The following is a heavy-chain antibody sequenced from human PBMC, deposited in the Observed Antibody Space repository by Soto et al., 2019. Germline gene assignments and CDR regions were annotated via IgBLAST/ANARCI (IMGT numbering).Heavy chain of an antibody. CDR1: GFTFSSYA. D-gene: IGHD6-13*01. J-gene: IGHJ4*02. CDR3: ARRGPGTYFDY. Sequence: EVQLLESGGGLVQPGGSLRLSCAASGFTFSSYAMNWVRQAPGKGLEWVSVISGSGGSTHYADSVKGRFTISRDNSKNTLYLQMNSLRAEDTAVYYCARRGPGTYFDYWGQGTLVTVSS. V-gene: IGHV3-23*01. CDR2: ISGSGGST.